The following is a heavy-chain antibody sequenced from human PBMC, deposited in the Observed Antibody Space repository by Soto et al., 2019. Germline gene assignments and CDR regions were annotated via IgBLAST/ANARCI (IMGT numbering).Heavy chain of an antibody. CDR1: GYSFTSYW. CDR3: ARRYWASSGWYGRHYYFDY. Sequence: GESLKISCKGYGYSFTSYWIGWVRQMPGKGLEWMGIIYPGDSDTRYSPSFQGQVTISADKSISTAYLQWSSLKASDTAMYYCARRYWASSGWYGRHYYFDYWGQGTLVTVSS. CDR2: IYPGDSDT. J-gene: IGHJ4*02. V-gene: IGHV5-51*01. D-gene: IGHD6-19*01.